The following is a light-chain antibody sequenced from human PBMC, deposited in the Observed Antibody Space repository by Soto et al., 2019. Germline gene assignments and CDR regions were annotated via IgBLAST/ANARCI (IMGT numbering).Light chain of an antibody. CDR2: GAS. V-gene: IGKV3-15*01. CDR1: QSVSSN. CDR3: QQYNNWPLT. J-gene: IGKJ4*01. Sequence: EIVMTQSPATLSVSPGERATLSCRASQSVSSNLAWYQQQPGQAPRLLIYGASTRATGFPARFSGRGSGTEFTLTISSLQSEDFAIYYCQQYNNWPLTFGGGTKVDIK.